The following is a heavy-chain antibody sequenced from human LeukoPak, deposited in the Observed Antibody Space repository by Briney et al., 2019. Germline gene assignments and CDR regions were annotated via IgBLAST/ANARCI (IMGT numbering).Heavy chain of an antibody. D-gene: IGHD1-26*01. J-gene: IGHJ4*02. Sequence: GESLKISCKGSGYSFTSYWIAWVRQMPGKGLEWMGIIYPYDSDSRYSPSFEGQVTISADKSMSIAYLQLRRLKASDTAMYYCARQTATYFDSWGRGTLVTVST. CDR2: IYPYDSDS. CDR1: GYSFTSYW. V-gene: IGHV5-51*01. CDR3: ARQTATYFDS.